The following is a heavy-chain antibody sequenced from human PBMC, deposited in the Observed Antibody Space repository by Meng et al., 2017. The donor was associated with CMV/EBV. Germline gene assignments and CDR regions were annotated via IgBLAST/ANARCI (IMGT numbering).Heavy chain of an antibody. Sequence: GSLRLSCTVSGGSISSYYWSWIRQPPGKGLEWIGYIYYSGSTNYNPSLESRVTISVDTSKNQFSLKLSSVTAADTAVYYCARGYQLPGWFDPWGQGTLVTVSS. D-gene: IGHD2-2*01. J-gene: IGHJ5*02. CDR1: GGSISSYY. CDR2: IYYSGST. V-gene: IGHV4-59*01. CDR3: ARGYQLPGWFDP.